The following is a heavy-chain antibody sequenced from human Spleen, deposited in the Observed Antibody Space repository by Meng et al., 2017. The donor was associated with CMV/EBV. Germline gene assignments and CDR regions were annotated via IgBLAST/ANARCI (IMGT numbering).Heavy chain of an antibody. V-gene: IGHV3-21*01. CDR3: ARDTGGGATPGFDY. J-gene: IGHJ4*02. D-gene: IGHD1-26*01. Sequence: ASGFTFNTYNMNWVRQAPGKGLEWVSSISSSSTSIFYADSVKGRFTISRDNAKSSLYLQMNSLRADDTAVYYCARDTGGGATPGFDYWGQGILVTVSS. CDR2: ISSSSTSI. CDR1: GFTFNTYN.